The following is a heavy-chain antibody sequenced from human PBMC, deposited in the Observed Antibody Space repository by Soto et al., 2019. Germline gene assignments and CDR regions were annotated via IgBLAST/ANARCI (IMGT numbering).Heavy chain of an antibody. CDR1: GYTFTGYY. V-gene: IGHV1-2*04. Sequence: ASVKVSCKASGYTFTGYYMHWVRQAPGQGLEWMGWINPNSGGTNYAQKFQGWVTMTRDTSISTAYMGLSRLRSDDTAVYYCARDTYYDFWSGYYTGRGGYNWFDPWGQGTLVTVSS. D-gene: IGHD3-3*01. CDR2: INPNSGGT. J-gene: IGHJ5*02. CDR3: ARDTYYDFWSGYYTGRGGYNWFDP.